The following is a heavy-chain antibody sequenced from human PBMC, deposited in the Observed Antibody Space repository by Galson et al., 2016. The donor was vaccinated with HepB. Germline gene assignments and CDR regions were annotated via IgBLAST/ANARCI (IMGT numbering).Heavy chain of an antibody. D-gene: IGHD2-2*02. CDR1: GGSVSSASHY. Sequence: SETLSLTCTVSGGSVSSASHYWSWVRQPTGKGLEWIGYISDSESTNYNPSLKGRVTISLDRSKNQFSLRLNSVIAADTAVYYCAKDEGFYNGMDFWGQGTTGTVSS. J-gene: IGHJ6*02. CDR2: ISDSEST. CDR3: AKDEGFYNGMDF. V-gene: IGHV4-61*01.